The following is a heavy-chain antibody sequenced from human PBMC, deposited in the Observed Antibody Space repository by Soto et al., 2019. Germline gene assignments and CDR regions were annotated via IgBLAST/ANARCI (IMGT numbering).Heavy chain of an antibody. CDR3: ARSYCSTSTCYSYWFDP. J-gene: IGHJ5*02. CDR1: GYAFNRYG. V-gene: IGHV1-18*04. Sequence: ASVKVSCKASGYAFNRYGXXGVRKAPGQGLEWMGWISAYKGNTNYAQNLQGRVTMTTDTSTSTAYMELRNLNSDDTAVYYCARSYCSTSTCYSYWFDPWGQGTLVTV. D-gene: IGHD2-2*02. CDR2: ISAYKGNT.